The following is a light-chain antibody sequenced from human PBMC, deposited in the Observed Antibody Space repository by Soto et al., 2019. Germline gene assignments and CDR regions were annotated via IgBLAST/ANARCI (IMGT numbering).Light chain of an antibody. CDR1: QTISSW. V-gene: IGKV1-5*03. CDR2: KAS. J-gene: IGKJ1*01. CDR3: QHYNSYSEA. Sequence: IQMTQSPSTLSVSVGDRVTITCRASQTISSWLAWYQQKPGKAPKLLLYKASTLKSGVPSRFSGSGSGTEFTLTISSLQPDDFATYYCQHYNSYSEAFGQGTKVDIK.